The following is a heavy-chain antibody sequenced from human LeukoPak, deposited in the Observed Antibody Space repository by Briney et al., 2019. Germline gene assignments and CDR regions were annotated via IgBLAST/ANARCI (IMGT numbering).Heavy chain of an antibody. CDR1: GFTFDDYA. Sequence: GRSLRLSCAASGFTFDDYAMHWVRQAPGKGLEWVSGISWNSGSIGYADSVKGRFTISRDNAKNSLYLQMNSLRAEDTAVYYCAKDKMSFGGSPIGSLGHWGQGTLVTVSS. J-gene: IGHJ4*02. CDR3: AKDKMSFGGSPIGSLGH. D-gene: IGHD1-26*01. CDR2: ISWNSGSI. V-gene: IGHV3-9*01.